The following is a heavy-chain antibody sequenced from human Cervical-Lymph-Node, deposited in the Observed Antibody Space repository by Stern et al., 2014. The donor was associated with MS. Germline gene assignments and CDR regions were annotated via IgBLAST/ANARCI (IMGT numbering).Heavy chain of an antibody. V-gene: IGHV4-59*08. Sequence: VQLVESGPGLVKPSETLSLTCSVSGGSISSYYWNWIRQPPGKGLEWIANVHYSGTTNYNPSLKSRVTILIDTSMNKISLKLTSVTAADTAVYYCAGSGTYYPDYWGQGILVTVSS. J-gene: IGHJ4*02. CDR2: VHYSGTT. CDR3: AGSGTYYPDY. CDR1: GGSISSYY. D-gene: IGHD3-3*01.